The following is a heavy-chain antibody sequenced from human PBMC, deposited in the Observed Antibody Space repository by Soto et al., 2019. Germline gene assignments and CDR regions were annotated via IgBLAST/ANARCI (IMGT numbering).Heavy chain of an antibody. D-gene: IGHD3-10*01. V-gene: IGHV1-2*02. Sequence: ASVKVSCKASGYTFTGYYMHWVRQAPGQGLEWMGWINPNSGGTNYAQKFQGRVTMTRDTSISTAYMELSRLRSDDTAVYYCARDYYANNWFDPWGQGTLVTVFS. J-gene: IGHJ5*02. CDR1: GYTFTGYY. CDR3: ARDYYANNWFDP. CDR2: INPNSGGT.